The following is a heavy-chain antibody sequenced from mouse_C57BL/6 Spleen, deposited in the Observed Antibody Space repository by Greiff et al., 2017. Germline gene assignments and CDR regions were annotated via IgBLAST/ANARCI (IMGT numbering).Heavy chain of an antibody. J-gene: IGHJ4*01. CDR2: ISYDGSN. CDR1: GYSITSGYY. CDR3: ARVDDYERAMDY. D-gene: IGHD2-4*01. V-gene: IGHV3-6*01. Sequence: VQLKESGPGLVKPSQSLSLTCSVTGYSITSGYYWNWIRQFPGNKLEWMGYISYDGSNNYNPSLKNLISITRDTSKNQFFLKLNSLTTEDTATYYCARVDDYERAMDYWGQGTSVTVSS.